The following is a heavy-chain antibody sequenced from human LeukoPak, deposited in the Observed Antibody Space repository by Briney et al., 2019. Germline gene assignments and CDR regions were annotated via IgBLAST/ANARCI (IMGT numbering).Heavy chain of an antibody. D-gene: IGHD1-26*01. CDR2: ISGSGGST. CDR1: GFTFSSYA. Sequence: GGSLGLSCAASGFTFSSYAMSWVRQAPGKGLEWVSAISGSGGSTYYADSVKGRFTISRDNSKNTLYLQMNSLRAEDTAVYYCAKRIVGATNFMDYWGQGTLVTVSS. CDR3: AKRIVGATNFMDY. J-gene: IGHJ4*02. V-gene: IGHV3-23*01.